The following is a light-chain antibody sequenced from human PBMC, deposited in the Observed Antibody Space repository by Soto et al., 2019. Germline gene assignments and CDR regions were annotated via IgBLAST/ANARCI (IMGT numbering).Light chain of an antibody. V-gene: IGKV3-20*01. J-gene: IGKJ1*01. CDR2: GAS. Sequence: EIVLTQSPGTLSLSPGERATLSCRASQSVGSTYLAWYLQKPGQAPRLLIYGASYRATGIPDRFSGSGSGTDCTLTISRLEPEDFAVYYCQQYGSSPWTFGQGTKVEIK. CDR3: QQYGSSPWT. CDR1: QSVGSTY.